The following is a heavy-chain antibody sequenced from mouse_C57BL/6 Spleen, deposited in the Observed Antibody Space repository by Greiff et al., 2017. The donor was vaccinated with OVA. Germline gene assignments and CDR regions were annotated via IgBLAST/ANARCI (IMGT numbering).Heavy chain of an antibody. Sequence: EVNVVESGGGLVKPGGSLKLSCAASGFTFSDYGMHWVRQAPEKGLEWVAYISSGSSTIYYADTVKGRFTISRDNAKNTLFLQMTSLRSEDTAMYYCARKLTTVVEGYFDVWGTGTTVTVSS. D-gene: IGHD1-1*01. CDR2: ISSGSSTI. CDR3: ARKLTTVVEGYFDV. V-gene: IGHV5-17*01. J-gene: IGHJ1*03. CDR1: GFTFSDYG.